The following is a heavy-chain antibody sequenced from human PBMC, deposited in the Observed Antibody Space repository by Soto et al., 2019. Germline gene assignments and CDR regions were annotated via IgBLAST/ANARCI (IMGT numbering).Heavy chain of an antibody. J-gene: IGHJ4*02. CDR1: GFSLSTRGVG. CDR2: IFWDDDK. CDR3: AHRSRGYAYYFDP. D-gene: IGHD5-12*01. V-gene: IGHV2-5*02. Sequence: QITLKESGPTLVKPTQTLTLTCSFSGFSLSTRGVGVGWIRQPPGKALEWLALIFWDDDKWYSPSLRSRLTITEDTSKNQVLLIMTNMDPVDTATYYCAHRSRGYAYYFDPWGQGTLVTVSS.